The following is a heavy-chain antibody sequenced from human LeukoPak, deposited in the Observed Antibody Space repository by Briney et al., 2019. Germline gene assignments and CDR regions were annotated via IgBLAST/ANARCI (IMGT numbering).Heavy chain of an antibody. Sequence: ASVKVSCKAPGYSFTGYYVHWMRQAPGQGLEWMGWINPYSGDTEYEQKFEGRVSMTRDTSIGTAYMEMTRLAPDDTAVYYCARDRGPSADSGIYYQYYFHYWGQGTLVTVSS. D-gene: IGHD3-10*01. CDR2: INPYSGDT. V-gene: IGHV1-2*02. CDR3: ARDRGPSADSGIYYQYYFHY. J-gene: IGHJ4*02. CDR1: GYSFTGYY.